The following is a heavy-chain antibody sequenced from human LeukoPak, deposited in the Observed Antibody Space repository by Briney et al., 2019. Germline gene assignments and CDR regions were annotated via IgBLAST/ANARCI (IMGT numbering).Heavy chain of an antibody. CDR1: GGSFSGYY. J-gene: IGHJ3*02. CDR3: ARVGSEDAFDI. V-gene: IGHV4-34*01. D-gene: IGHD6-19*01. CDR2: INHSGST. Sequence: SETLSLTCAVYGGSFSGYYWSWLRQPPGKGLEWIGEINHSGSTNYNPSLKSRVTISVDTSKNQFSLKLSSVTAADTAVYYCARVGSEDAFDIWGQGTMVTVSS.